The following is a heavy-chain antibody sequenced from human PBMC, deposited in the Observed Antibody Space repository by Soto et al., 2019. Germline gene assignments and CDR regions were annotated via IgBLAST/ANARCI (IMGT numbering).Heavy chain of an antibody. CDR1: GYGFTTYL. V-gene: IGHV5-51*01. Sequence: AESRTNSCQSYGYGFTTYLIAGVRPKPEKGLEWMGSIHPGESDTRYSPSFQGQVTISADRSITTAYLQWSSLKASDTAMYYCARHEATYYHYYCMDVWGQGTTVTVAS. CDR3: ARHEATYYHYYCMDV. J-gene: IGHJ6*02. CDR2: IHPGESDT.